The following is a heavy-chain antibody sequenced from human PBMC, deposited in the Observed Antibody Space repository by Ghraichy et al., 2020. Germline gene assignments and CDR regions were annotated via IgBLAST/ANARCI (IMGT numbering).Heavy chain of an antibody. V-gene: IGHV3-43*01. Sequence: GALRLSCSASGFPFDEVTMFWVRQTPGNGLEWVSLITWNGGSTYYTDSVKGRFTISRDNRRNSLYLQMNSLRIEDTALYYCAKEERMGASPGPWDVFDFRGRGTMVIVSS. D-gene: IGHD1-26*01. CDR3: AKEERMGASPGPWDVFDF. J-gene: IGHJ3*01. CDR1: GFPFDEVT. CDR2: ITWNGGST.